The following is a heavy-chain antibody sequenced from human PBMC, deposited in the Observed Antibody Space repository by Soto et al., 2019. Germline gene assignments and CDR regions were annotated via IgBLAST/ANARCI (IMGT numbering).Heavy chain of an antibody. J-gene: IGHJ4*02. D-gene: IGHD6-19*01. CDR3: AKIAEAVAGTVYGY. CDR2: IGGGGGST. V-gene: IGHV3-23*01. Sequence: EVQLLESGGGLVQPGGSLRLSCAASGFTFNNYAMGWVRQAPGKGLEWVSAIGGGGGSTFYGDSVKGRFTISRDNSKNSRFLQMNSLGAEDTAVYYCAKIAEAVAGTVYGYWCQGTLVTVSS. CDR1: GFTFNNYA.